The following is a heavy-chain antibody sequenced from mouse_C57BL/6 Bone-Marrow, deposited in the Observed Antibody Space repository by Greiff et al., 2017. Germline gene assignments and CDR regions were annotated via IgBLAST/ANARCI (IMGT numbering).Heavy chain of an antibody. J-gene: IGHJ4*01. Sequence: VQLQQSGAELARPGASVKMSCKASGYTFTSYTMHWVKQRPGQGLEWIGYINPSSGYTKYNQKFKDKATLTADKSSSTAYMQLSSLTSEDSAVYYGARYHEYEDYYYAMDYWGQGTSVTVSS. V-gene: IGHV1-4*01. CDR2: INPSSGYT. CDR3: ARYHEYEDYYYAMDY. D-gene: IGHD2-4*01. CDR1: GYTFTSYT.